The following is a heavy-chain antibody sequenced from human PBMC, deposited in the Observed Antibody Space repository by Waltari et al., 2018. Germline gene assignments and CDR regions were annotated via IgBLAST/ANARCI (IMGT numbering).Heavy chain of an antibody. CDR2: IYYSGST. CDR1: GGSISSYY. V-gene: IGHV4-59*01. Sequence: QVQLQESGPGLVKPSETLSLTCTVSGGSISSYYWSWIRQPPGKGLEWIGYIYYSGSTNYNPPLKSRVTISVDTSKNQFSLKLSSVTAADTAVYYCARGKRVTTGIYYFDYWGQGTLVTVSS. CDR3: ARGKRVTTGIYYFDY. D-gene: IGHD6-13*01. J-gene: IGHJ4*02.